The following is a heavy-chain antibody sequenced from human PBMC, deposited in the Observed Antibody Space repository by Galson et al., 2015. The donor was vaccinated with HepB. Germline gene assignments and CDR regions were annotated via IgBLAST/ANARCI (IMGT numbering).Heavy chain of an antibody. CDR2: ISSSSSTI. D-gene: IGHD3-16*02. CDR1: GFTFSSYS. V-gene: IGHV3-48*01. J-gene: IGHJ3*02. Sequence: SLRLSCAASGFTFSSYSMNWVRQAPGKGLEWVPYISSSSSTIYYADSVKGRFTISRDNAKNSLYLQMNSLRAEDTAVYYCARAESRFGGVIVIPSRSYAFDIWGQGTMVTVSS. CDR3: ARAESRFGGVIVIPSRSYAFDI.